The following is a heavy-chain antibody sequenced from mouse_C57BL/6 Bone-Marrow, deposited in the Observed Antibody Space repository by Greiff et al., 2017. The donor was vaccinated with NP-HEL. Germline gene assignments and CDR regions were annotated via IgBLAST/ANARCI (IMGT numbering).Heavy chain of an antibody. CDR3: TPYYYVFAY. Sequence: VQLKESGAELVRPGASVKLSCTASGFNIKDDYMHWVKQRPEQGLEWIGWIDPENGDTEYASKFQGKATITADTSSNTAYLQLSSLTSEDTAVYYCTPYYYVFAYWGQGTLVTVSA. V-gene: IGHV14-4*01. CDR1: GFNIKDDY. J-gene: IGHJ3*01. D-gene: IGHD1-1*01. CDR2: IDPENGDT.